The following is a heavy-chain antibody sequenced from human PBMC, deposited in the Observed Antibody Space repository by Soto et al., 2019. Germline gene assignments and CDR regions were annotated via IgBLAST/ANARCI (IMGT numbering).Heavy chain of an antibody. CDR3: ARGQYNWNYGGYYYYGMDV. V-gene: IGHV4-59*01. CDR2: IYYSGST. Sequence: PSETLSLTCTVSVGSISSYYWSLIRQPPGKGLEWIGYIYYSGSTNYNPSLKIRVTISVDTSKNQFSLKLSSVTAADTAVYYCARGQYNWNYGGYYYYGMDVWGEGTKVTVSS. J-gene: IGHJ6*04. CDR1: VGSISSYY. D-gene: IGHD1-7*01.